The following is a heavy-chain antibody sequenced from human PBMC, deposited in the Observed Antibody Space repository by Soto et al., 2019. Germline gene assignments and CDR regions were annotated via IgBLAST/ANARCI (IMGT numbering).Heavy chain of an antibody. CDR2: IYHTGST. CDR1: GGSISSTNW. CDR3: ATLPPRIELAVLPIPT. D-gene: IGHD2-8*02. Sequence: QVQLRESGPGPVKPSGTLSLSCTVSGGSISSTNWWTWVRQSPGKGLEWIGEIYHTGSTTYNPSLRGRVTMSVDKSNNQFSLKLRYVTAAETAMYYCATLPPRIELAVLPIPTWGQGTLVTVSA. V-gene: IGHV4-4*02. J-gene: IGHJ5*02.